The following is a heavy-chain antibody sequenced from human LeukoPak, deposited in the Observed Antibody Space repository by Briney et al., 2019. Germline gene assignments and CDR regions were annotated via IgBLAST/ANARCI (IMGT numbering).Heavy chain of an antibody. CDR3: ARDQEAVAGTGASDY. Sequence: ASVKVSCKASGYTFTSYYMHWVRQAPGQGLEWMGIINPSGGSTSYAQKFQGRVTMTRDMSTSTVYMELSSLRSEDTAVYYCARDQEAVAGTGASDYWGQGTLVTVSS. J-gene: IGHJ4*02. CDR1: GYTFTSYY. CDR2: INPSGGST. D-gene: IGHD6-19*01. V-gene: IGHV1-46*01.